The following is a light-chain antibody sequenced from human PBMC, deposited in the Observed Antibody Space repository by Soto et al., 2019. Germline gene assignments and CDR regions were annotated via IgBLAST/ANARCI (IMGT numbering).Light chain of an antibody. CDR2: GAS. J-gene: IGKJ2*01. V-gene: IGKV3-15*01. Sequence: EIVMTQSPATLSLSPGERATLSCRASQSVSSNLAWYQQIPGQAPRLLIYGASTRATAIPARFSGSGSGTEFTLTISILQSEDFAVYYCQQYNNWPPYTFGQGTKLEIK. CDR1: QSVSSN. CDR3: QQYNNWPPYT.